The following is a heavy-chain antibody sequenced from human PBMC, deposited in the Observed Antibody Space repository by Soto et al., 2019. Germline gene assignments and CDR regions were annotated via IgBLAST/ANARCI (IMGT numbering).Heavy chain of an antibody. CDR3: ARDRSPYSSSWNHYGMDV. CDR2: IYYSGST. J-gene: IGHJ6*02. D-gene: IGHD6-13*01. V-gene: IGHV4-31*03. Sequence: SETLSLTCTVSGGSISSGGYYWSWIRQHPGKGLEWIGYIYYSGSTYYNPSLKSRVTISVDTSKNQFSLKLSSVTAADTAVYYCARDRSPYSSSWNHYGMDVWGQGTTVTVSS. CDR1: GGSISSGGYY.